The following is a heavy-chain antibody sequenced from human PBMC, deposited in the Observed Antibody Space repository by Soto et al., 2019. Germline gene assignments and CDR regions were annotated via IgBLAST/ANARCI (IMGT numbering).Heavy chain of an antibody. D-gene: IGHD6-13*01. V-gene: IGHV3-30*18. CDR3: ANHEYSSSWYEHYYGMNV. CDR1: GFTFSSYG. J-gene: IGHJ6*02. CDR2: ISYDGSNK. Sequence: QVQLVESGGGVVQPGRSLRLSCAASGFTFSSYGMHWVRQAPGKGLEWVAVISYDGSNKYYADSVKGRFTISRDNSKNTLYLQMNSLRAEDTAVYYCANHEYSSSWYEHYYGMNVWVQGTTVTVSS.